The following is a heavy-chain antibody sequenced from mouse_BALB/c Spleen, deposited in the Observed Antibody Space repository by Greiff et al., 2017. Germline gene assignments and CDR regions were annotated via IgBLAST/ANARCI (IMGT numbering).Heavy chain of an antibody. CDR2: ILPGSGST. V-gene: IGHV1-9*01. Sequence: VKLVESGAELMKPGASVKISCKATGYTFSSYWIEWVKQRPGHGLEWIGEILPGSGSTNYNEKFKCKATFTADTSSNTAYMQLSSLTSEDSAVYYCAEYGNYGGYWGQGTTLTVSS. CDR1: GYTFSSYW. D-gene: IGHD2-10*02. CDR3: AEYGNYGGY. J-gene: IGHJ2*01.